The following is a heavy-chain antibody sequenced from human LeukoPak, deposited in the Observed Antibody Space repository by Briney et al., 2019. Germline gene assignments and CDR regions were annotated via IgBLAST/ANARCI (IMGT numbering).Heavy chain of an antibody. CDR1: GYTFTSYY. D-gene: IGHD3-22*01. J-gene: IGHJ2*01. Sequence: ASVTVSCTASGYTFTSYYMHWMRQAPGQGLEWMGIINPSGGNTRYAQKFQGRVTMTRDTSTSTVYMEVSSLRSEDTAAYYCARLDSSATKDWYFDLWGRGTLVTVSS. CDR3: ARLDSSATKDWYFDL. CDR2: INPSGGNT. V-gene: IGHV1-46*01.